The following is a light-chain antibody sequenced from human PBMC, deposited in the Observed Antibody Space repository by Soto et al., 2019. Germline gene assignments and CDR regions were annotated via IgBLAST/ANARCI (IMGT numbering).Light chain of an antibody. CDR3: QQYGSSPPRT. J-gene: IGKJ1*01. V-gene: IGKV3-20*01. CDR1: QTISNRY. Sequence: DIVMTRSPATLSVSPGERATLSCRARQTISNRYLAWYQQKPGQAPRLLIYGASTRATDVPDRFSGSGSGADFTLTISRPEPEDFAVYYCQQYGSSPPRTFGQGTKV. CDR2: GAS.